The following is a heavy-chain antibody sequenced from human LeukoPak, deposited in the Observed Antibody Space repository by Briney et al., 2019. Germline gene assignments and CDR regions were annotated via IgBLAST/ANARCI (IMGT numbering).Heavy chain of an antibody. CDR2: INHSGST. CDR1: GGSFSGYY. J-gene: IGHJ5*02. CDR3: ARRGARYCSSTSCPRGFNWFDP. Sequence: SETLSLTCAVYGGSFSGYYWSWIRQPPGKGLEWIGEINHSGSTNYNPSLKSRVTISVDTSKNQFSLKLSSVTAADTAVYYCARRGARYCSSTSCPRGFNWFDPWGQGTLVTVSS. V-gene: IGHV4-34*01. D-gene: IGHD2-2*01.